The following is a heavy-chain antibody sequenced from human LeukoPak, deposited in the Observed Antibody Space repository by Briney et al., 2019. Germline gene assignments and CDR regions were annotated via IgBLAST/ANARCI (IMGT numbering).Heavy chain of an antibody. V-gene: IGHV4-4*07. CDR2: IYTSGST. CDR3: ARVPYSGYHWTHDMDV. D-gene: IGHD5-12*01. CDR1: GGSISTYY. Sequence: PSETLSLTCTVSGGSISTYYWTWIRQPAGKGLEWIGRIYTSGSTNYNPSLKSRVTMSVDTSKNQFSLKLTSVTAADTAVYYCARVPYSGYHWTHDMDVWGKGTAVTVSS. J-gene: IGHJ6*03.